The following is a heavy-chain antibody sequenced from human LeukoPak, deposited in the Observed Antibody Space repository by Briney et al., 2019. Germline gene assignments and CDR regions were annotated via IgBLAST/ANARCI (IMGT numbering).Heavy chain of an antibody. J-gene: IGHJ4*02. CDR2: VHLSGRT. V-gene: IGHV4-4*02. Sequence: SETLSFTCGVSGGSISTTNWWTWVRQPPGEGLEWIGEVHLSGRTHYNPSLESRVTMSVDMSENHISLRLTSVTAADTAVYYCAREGGPYRPLDYSGQGTLVTVSS. CDR1: GGSISTTNW. CDR3: AREGGPYRPLDY.